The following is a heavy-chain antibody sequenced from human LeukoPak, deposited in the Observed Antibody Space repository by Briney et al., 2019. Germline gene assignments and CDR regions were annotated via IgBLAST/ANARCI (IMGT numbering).Heavy chain of an antibody. Sequence: GGSLRLSCAASGFTFSSYELNWVRQAPGKGLEWVSTISGSGSAVWYIDSVKGRFTISRDNSKNTLFLQMNSLRAEDSAVYYCARDLNPFYFGMDVWGQGTTVTVSS. CDR1: GFTFSSYE. CDR2: ISGSGSAV. J-gene: IGHJ6*02. V-gene: IGHV3-48*03. CDR3: ARDLNPFYFGMDV.